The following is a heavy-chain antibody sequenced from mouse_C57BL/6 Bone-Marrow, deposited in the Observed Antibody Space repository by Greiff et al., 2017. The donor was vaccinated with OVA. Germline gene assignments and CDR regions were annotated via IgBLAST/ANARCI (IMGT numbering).Heavy chain of an antibody. Sequence: VQLQESGAELVRPGTSVKVSCKASGYAFTNYLIEWVKQRPGQGLEWIGVINPGSGGTNYNEKFKGKATLTADKSSSTAYMQLSSLTSEDSAVYYCARGRLRRGGYAMDYWGQGTSVTVSS. CDR3: ARGRLRRGGYAMDY. V-gene: IGHV1-54*01. D-gene: IGHD2-4*01. CDR1: GYAFTNYL. CDR2: INPGSGGT. J-gene: IGHJ4*01.